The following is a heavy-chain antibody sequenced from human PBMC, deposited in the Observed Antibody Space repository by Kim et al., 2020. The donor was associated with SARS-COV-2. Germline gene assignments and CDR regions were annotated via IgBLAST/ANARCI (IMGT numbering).Heavy chain of an antibody. V-gene: IGHV4-59*09. Sequence: YNPSLKSRVTISVDTSKNQFSLKLSSVTAADTAVYYCARGGVVTALGFDPWGQGTLVTVSS. CDR3: ARGGVVTALGFDP. J-gene: IGHJ5*02. D-gene: IGHD2-21*02.